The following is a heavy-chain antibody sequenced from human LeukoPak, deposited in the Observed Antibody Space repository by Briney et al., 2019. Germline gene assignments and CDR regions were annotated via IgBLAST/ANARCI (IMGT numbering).Heavy chain of an antibody. D-gene: IGHD1-26*01. Sequence: GGSLRLSCAASGFTFSGHAKHWVRQTPGKGLEWVAVIGYYAVTKIYADTVKGRFTISRDTSMNTQFLQMDSLTTEDTAVYYCARDPTVGFPDYFDYWGQGTLVSVSS. CDR1: GFTFSGHA. V-gene: IGHV3-30*04. CDR3: ARDPTVGFPDYFDY. CDR2: IGYYAVTK. J-gene: IGHJ4*02.